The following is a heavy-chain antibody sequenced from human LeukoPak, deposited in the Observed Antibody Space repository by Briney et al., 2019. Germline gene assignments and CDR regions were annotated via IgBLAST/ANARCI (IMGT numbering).Heavy chain of an antibody. CDR2: INPSGGST. Sequence: ATVKVSCKASGYTFTSYYMHWVRQAPGQGLEWMGIINPSGGSTSYAQKFQGRVTMTRDTSTSTVYMELSSLRSEDTAVYYCARAAVSRVAVAGDFDYWGQGTLVTVSS. D-gene: IGHD6-19*01. CDR1: GYTFTSYY. J-gene: IGHJ4*02. V-gene: IGHV1-46*01. CDR3: ARAAVSRVAVAGDFDY.